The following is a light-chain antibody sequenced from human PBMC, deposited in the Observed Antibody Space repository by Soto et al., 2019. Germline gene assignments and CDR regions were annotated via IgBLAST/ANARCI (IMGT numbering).Light chain of an antibody. Sequence: QSALTQPASVSASPGQSITISCTGTSSDVGAYDFVSWYQQHPGEVPKLMIFDVSSRPSGVSDRFSGSKSGNTASLTISGLQAEDEGDYYCSSYTSSSTHVFGCGTKLTVL. CDR1: SSDVGAYDF. CDR2: DVS. V-gene: IGLV2-14*03. CDR3: SSYTSSSTHV. J-gene: IGLJ1*01.